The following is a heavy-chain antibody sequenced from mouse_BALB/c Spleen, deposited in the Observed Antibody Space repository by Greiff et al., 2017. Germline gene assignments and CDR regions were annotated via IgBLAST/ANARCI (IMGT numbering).Heavy chain of an antibody. CDR2: ISSGGST. D-gene: IGHD1-1*01. Sequence: EVQGVESGGGLVQPGGSRKLSCAAPGFTFSSYAMSWVRQTPEKRLEWVASISSGGSTYYPDSVKGRFTISRDNARNILYLQMSSLRSEDTAMYYCARGDYYGSSYDYYAMDYWGQGTSVTVSS. V-gene: IGHV5-6-5*01. CDR1: GFTFSSYA. J-gene: IGHJ4*01. CDR3: ARGDYYGSSYDYYAMDY.